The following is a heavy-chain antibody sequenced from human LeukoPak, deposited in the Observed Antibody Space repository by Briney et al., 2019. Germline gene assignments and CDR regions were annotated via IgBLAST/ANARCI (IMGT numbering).Heavy chain of an antibody. Sequence: SETLSLTCTVSGGSINTYYWSWIRQPPGKRLEWIGYIHYSGATNYNPSLKSRLTLSVDTSNNQFSLRLGSVTAADTAVYYCARSLGATRYNLKYYFFYGLDVWGQGTTVTVSS. CDR2: IHYSGAT. D-gene: IGHD1-26*01. V-gene: IGHV4-59*01. CDR1: GGSINTYY. J-gene: IGHJ6*02. CDR3: ARSLGATRYNLKYYFFYGLDV.